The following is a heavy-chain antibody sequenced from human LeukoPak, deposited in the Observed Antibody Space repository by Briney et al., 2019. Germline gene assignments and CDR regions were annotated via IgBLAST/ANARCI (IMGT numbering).Heavy chain of an antibody. CDR1: GFTFSSYS. CDR2: IGSANSYI. V-gene: IGHV3-21*01. J-gene: IGHJ4*02. CDR3: AGASGGNRPFDY. Sequence: GGSLRLSCAASGFTFSSYSMNWVRQAPGKGLEWVSSIGSANSYIYYADSLKGRFTISRDNAKNSLYLQMNSLRAEDTAVYYCAGASGGNRPFDYWGQGTLVTVSS. D-gene: IGHD1-14*01.